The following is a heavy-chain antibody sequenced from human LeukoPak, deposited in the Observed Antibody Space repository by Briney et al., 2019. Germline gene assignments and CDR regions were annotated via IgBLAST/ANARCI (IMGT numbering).Heavy chain of an antibody. Sequence: SETLSLTCTVSGGSISSYYWSWIRKPPGKGLEWIGYIYYSRSTNYNPSLKSRVTISVDTSKNQFSLKLSSVTAADTAVYYCARHTARWAYSRSWYEDYYYYGMDVWGQGTTATVSS. V-gene: IGHV4-59*08. J-gene: IGHJ6*02. CDR1: GGSISSYY. CDR3: ARHTARWAYSRSWYEDYYYYGMDV. CDR2: IYYSRST. D-gene: IGHD6-13*01.